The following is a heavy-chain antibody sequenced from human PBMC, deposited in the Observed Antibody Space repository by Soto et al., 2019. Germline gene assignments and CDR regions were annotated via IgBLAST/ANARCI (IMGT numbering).Heavy chain of an antibody. V-gene: IGHV3-23*01. D-gene: IGHD5-18*01. J-gene: IGHJ4*02. Sequence: GGSLRLSCAASGFSFSSYAVTWVRQAPGKGLECVSTISVSGGSTYYADSVKGRFTISRDNSKNTLYLQMNSLRAEDTAVYYCAKSRLGAMVPFDYWGQGTLVTVSS. CDR2: ISVSGGST. CDR1: GFSFSSYA. CDR3: AKSRLGAMVPFDY.